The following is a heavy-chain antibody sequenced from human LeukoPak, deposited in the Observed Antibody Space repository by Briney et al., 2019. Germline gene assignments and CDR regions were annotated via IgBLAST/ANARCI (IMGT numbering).Heavy chain of an antibody. CDR3: AREQVPLGTGIDY. V-gene: IGHV3-48*02. CDR1: GFSFNSHS. J-gene: IGHJ4*02. D-gene: IGHD3/OR15-3a*01. CDR2: ISSGSSTI. Sequence: PGGSLRLSCAASGFSFNSHSMNCVRQAPGQGLEWVSYISSGSSTIYYADSVKGRFTISRDNAKNSLYLQMSSLRDEDTAVYYCAREQVPLGTGIDYWGQGTLVTVSS.